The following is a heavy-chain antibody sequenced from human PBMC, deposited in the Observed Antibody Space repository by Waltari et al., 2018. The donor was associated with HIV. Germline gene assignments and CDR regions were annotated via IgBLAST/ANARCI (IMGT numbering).Heavy chain of an antibody. CDR3: ASGRLDWSGSNYFDY. J-gene: IGHJ4*02. CDR1: GGTFNTYV. D-gene: IGHD3-3*01. Sequence: QVQLVQSGAEVKKPGSSVKVSCKASGGTFNTYVISWVRQAPGQGLKWMGGIIPFFGTADYAQNFQGRVTITADESTTTAYMELSSLRFEDTAVYYCASGRLDWSGSNYFDYWGQGTLVTVSS. CDR2: IIPFFGTA. V-gene: IGHV1-69*12.